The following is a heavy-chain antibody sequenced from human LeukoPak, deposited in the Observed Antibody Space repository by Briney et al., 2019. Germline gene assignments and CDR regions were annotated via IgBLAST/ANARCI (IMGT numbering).Heavy chain of an antibody. J-gene: IGHJ4*02. D-gene: IGHD6-13*01. Sequence: SETLSLTCTVPGGSISSSSYYWGWIRQPPGKGLEWIGSIYYSGSTYYNPSLKSRVTISVDTSKNQFSLKLSSVTAADTAVYYCARQGVAAAGKDYWGQGTLVTVSS. CDR3: ARQGVAAAGKDY. V-gene: IGHV4-39*01. CDR1: GGSISSSSYY. CDR2: IYYSGST.